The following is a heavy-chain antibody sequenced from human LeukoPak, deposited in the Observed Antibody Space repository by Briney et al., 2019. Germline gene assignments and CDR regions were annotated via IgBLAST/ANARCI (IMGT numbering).Heavy chain of an antibody. J-gene: IGHJ6*02. CDR1: GGSISSYY. CDR2: IYYSGST. Sequence: SETLSLSCTVSGGSISSYYWSWIRQPAGKGLEWIGYIYYSGSTNYNPSLKSRATISVDTSKNQFSLKLSSVTAADTAVYYCARVVVPAAMGGMDVWGQGTTVTVSS. CDR3: ARVVVPAAMGGMDV. V-gene: IGHV4-59*01. D-gene: IGHD2-2*01.